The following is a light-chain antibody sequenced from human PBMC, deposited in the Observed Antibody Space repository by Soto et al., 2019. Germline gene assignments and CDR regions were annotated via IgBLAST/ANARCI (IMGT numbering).Light chain of an antibody. CDR3: QQDNNWPQYT. Sequence: EIVMTQSPATLSVSPGERATLSCRASQSVSSNLAWYQQKPGQAPRLLIYGASTRATGIPARFSGSGSGTQFTLTISSLQSEAFAVYYCQQDNNWPQYTFGQGTKLEIK. CDR2: GAS. V-gene: IGKV3-15*01. CDR1: QSVSSN. J-gene: IGKJ2*01.